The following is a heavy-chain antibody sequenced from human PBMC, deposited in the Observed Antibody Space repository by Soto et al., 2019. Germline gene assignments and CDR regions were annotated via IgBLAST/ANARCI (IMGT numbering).Heavy chain of an antibody. Sequence: TLSLTCTVSGGSISSGGYYWTWIRQHPGKGLEWLALIDWDDDKYYSTSLKTRLTISKDTSKNQVVLTMTNMDPVDTATYYCARSNSYYYDSSGYYFPPDYWGQGTLVTVYS. CDR2: IDWDDDK. CDR1: GGSISSGGYY. V-gene: IGHV2-70*01. J-gene: IGHJ4*02. CDR3: ARSNSYYYDSSGYYFPPDY. D-gene: IGHD3-22*01.